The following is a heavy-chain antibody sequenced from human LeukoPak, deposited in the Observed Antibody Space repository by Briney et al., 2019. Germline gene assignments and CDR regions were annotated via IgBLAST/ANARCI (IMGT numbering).Heavy chain of an antibody. CDR2: IKSKSDGGTT. CDR1: GFTVSSNY. V-gene: IGHV3-15*01. J-gene: IGHJ6*02. CDR3: SNYYYGVDV. Sequence: PGGSLRLSCAASGFTVSSNYMSWVRQAPGKGLEWVGRIKSKSDGGTTDYAAPVKGRFTISRDDSKNTLYVQMNSLRIEDTAVYYCSNYYYGVDVWGPGTTVTVSS.